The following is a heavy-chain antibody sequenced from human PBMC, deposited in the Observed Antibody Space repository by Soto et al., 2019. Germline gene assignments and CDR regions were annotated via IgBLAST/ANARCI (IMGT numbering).Heavy chain of an antibody. CDR3: ARGDGGLRDNWKYYYYALDV. CDR1: GGTFSRYA. J-gene: IGHJ6*02. V-gene: IGHV1-69*12. D-gene: IGHD1-1*01. CDR2: IIPMYGTP. Sequence: VQLVQSGTEVKKPGSSVKVSCKSSGGTFSRYAFSSVRQAPAQGPEWMGGIIPMYGTPIYAQKFHGRVTIIADRATNTVYMEMSSLRSEDTAVYYCARGDGGLRDNWKYYYYALDVWGQGTPVTVAS.